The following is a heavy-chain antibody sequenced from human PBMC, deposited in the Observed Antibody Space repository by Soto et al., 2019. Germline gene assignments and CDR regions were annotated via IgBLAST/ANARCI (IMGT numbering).Heavy chain of an antibody. CDR3: ASLGRHG. J-gene: IGHJ6*02. V-gene: IGHV3-7*01. D-gene: IGHD3-16*01. Sequence: EVQLVESGGGLVQPGGSLRLSCAASGFTFSDSWMDWVRQAPGKGPEWVANNKQDGSEKNYVDSVKGRFTISRDNAKNSLYLQMNSLRAEDTAVYYCASLGRHGWGQGTTVTVSS. CDR2: NKQDGSEK. CDR1: GFTFSDSW.